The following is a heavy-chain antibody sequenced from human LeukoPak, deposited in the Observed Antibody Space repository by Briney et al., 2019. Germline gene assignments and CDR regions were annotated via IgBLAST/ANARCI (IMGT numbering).Heavy chain of an antibody. CDR1: GFTVSSNY. V-gene: IGHV3-74*01. CDR3: ARETSGYYYKSYLDY. Sequence: GGSLRLSCAASGFTVSSNYMSWVRQAPGEGLVWVSRINSDGSRTSYADSVKGRFTISRDNAKNTLYLQMNSLRAEDTAVYYCARETSGYYYKSYLDYWGQGTLVTVSS. J-gene: IGHJ4*02. D-gene: IGHD3-22*01. CDR2: INSDGSRT.